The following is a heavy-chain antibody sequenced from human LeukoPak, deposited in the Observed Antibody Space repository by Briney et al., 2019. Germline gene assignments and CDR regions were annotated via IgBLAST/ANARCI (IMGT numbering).Heavy chain of an antibody. CDR3: AKAGSSLPGYNWFDP. CDR2: ISGSGGST. J-gene: IGHJ5*02. CDR1: GFTFSSYA. Sequence: GGSLRLSCAASGFTFSSYAMSWVRQAPGKGLVWVSAISGSGGSTYYADSVKGRFTISRDNSKNTLYLQMNSLRAEDTAVYYCAKAGSSLPGYNWFDPWGQGTLVTVSS. V-gene: IGHV3-23*01. D-gene: IGHD6-13*01.